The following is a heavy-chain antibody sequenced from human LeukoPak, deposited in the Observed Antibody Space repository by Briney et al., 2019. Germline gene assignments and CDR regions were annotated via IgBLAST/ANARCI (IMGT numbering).Heavy chain of an antibody. CDR1: GGYISSSSYY. Sequence: SETLSLTCIVSGGYISSSSYYWGWIRQPPGKGLEWIGSITDDGSTSYNPSLKSRVTISVDTSKNQFSTKLSSVTAADTAVYYCAMYRGLTMFDYWGQGTLVTVSS. J-gene: IGHJ4*02. V-gene: IGHV4-39*01. D-gene: IGHD3/OR15-3a*01. CDR3: AMYRGLTMFDY. CDR2: ITDDGST.